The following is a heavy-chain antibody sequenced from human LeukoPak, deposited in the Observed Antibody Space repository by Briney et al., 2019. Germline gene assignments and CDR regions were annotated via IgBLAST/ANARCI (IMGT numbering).Heavy chain of an antibody. D-gene: IGHD3-3*01. CDR2: IRGSGLNT. CDR1: GFTFSSYV. J-gene: IGHJ4*02. CDR3: ARNLATSSQIYYFDY. V-gene: IGHV3-23*01. Sequence: GGSLRLSCAASGFTFSSYVMSWVRQAPGKGLEWVSTIRGSGLNTYYADSVRGRFTISRDNSENILYLQMNSLTAEDTAVYSCARNLATSSQIYYFDYWGQRTLVTVSS.